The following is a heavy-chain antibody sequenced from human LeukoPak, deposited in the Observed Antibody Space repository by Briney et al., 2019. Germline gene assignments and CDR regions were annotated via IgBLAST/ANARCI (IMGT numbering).Heavy chain of an antibody. Sequence: SETLSLTCSVSGYSISTGYYWGWIRQPPGKGLEWIGSIYHSGSTYYNPSLKSRVTISVDTSKNQFSLKLTSVPAADTAVYYCARAYYYDSSGYQYYFDYWGQGTLVTVSS. D-gene: IGHD3-22*01. CDR2: IYHSGST. CDR1: GYSISTGYY. J-gene: IGHJ4*02. V-gene: IGHV4-38-2*02. CDR3: ARAYYYDSSGYQYYFDY.